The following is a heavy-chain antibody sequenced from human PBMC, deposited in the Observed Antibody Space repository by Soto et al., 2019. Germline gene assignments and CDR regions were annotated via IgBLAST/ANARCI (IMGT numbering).Heavy chain of an antibody. Sequence: QVQLQESGPGLVKPSQTLSLTCTVSGGSISSRDSYWSWIRQSPGKGLEWIGYIYYSGSPYYNPSLASRVTISVDTSKNQFFLKLKSVTAADTAVYYCAREGAASYYYYYGTDVWGQGTTVTVSS. CDR1: GGSISSRDSY. J-gene: IGHJ6*02. V-gene: IGHV4-30-4*01. CDR2: IYYSGSP. D-gene: IGHD3-16*01. CDR3: AREGAASYYYYYGTDV.